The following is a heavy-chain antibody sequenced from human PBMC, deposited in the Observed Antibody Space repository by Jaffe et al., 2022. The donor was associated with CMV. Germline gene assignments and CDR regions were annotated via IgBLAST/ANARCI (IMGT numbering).Heavy chain of an antibody. CDR1: GFTFSSYW. D-gene: IGHD3-3*01. CDR2: IKQDGSEK. J-gene: IGHJ4*02. Sequence: EVQLVESGGGLVQPGGSLRLSCAASGFTFSSYWMSWVRQAPGKGLEWVANIKQDGSEKYYVDSVKGRFTISRDNAKNSLYLQMNSLRAEDTAVYYCARDSDFWSGYWGYWGQGTLVTVSS. CDR3: ARDSDFWSGYWGY. V-gene: IGHV3-7*03.